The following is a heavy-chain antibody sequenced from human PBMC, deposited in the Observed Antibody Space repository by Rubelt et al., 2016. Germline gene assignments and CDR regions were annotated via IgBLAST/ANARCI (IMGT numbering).Heavy chain of an antibody. CDR1: GFTFTNYW. D-gene: IGHD3-10*01. Sequence: EVQLVESGGGLVQPGGSLRLSCAASGFTFTNYWTHWVRQAHGKGLVWISRISTEGWRTTYADSVKGRFTISRGNAKNTLYLQMNSLRAEDTAVYYCARGITMVRGVRNYYYYGMDVWGQGTTVTVSS. J-gene: IGHJ6*02. V-gene: IGHV3-74*01. CDR3: ARGITMVRGVRNYYYYGMDV. CDR2: ISTEGWRT.